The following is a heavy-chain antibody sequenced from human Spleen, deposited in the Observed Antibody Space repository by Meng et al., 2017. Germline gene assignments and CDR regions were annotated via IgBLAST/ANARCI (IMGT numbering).Heavy chain of an antibody. CDR3: ARLYYVDYIDS. CDR2: IGSRDDII. V-gene: IGHV3-11*01. D-gene: IGHD3-10*02. CDR1: GFTFSDSY. J-gene: IGHJ4*02. Sequence: GESLKISCAASGFTFSDSYMTWIRQAPGKGLEWVSYIGSRDDIIYYADSVKGRFTISRDNAKNSLFLHMNGLRAEDTAAYYCARLYYVDYIDSWGLGTLVTVSS.